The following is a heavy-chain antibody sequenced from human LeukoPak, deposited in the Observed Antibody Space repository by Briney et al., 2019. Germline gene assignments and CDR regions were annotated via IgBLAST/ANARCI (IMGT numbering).Heavy chain of an antibody. CDR1: GLTVSSNY. J-gene: IGHJ4*02. V-gene: IGHV3-66*01. D-gene: IGHD2-2*01. Sequence: GKSLRLSCAASGLTVSSNYMIWVRQAPGEGLEWVSVIYSGGSTYYAASLKARFTISRDNSEDTVYLQMNSLRVEDTAVYYCARASQSTRYQLVPKNAHFDYWGQGTLVNVSS. CDR3: ARASQSTRYQLVPKNAHFDY. CDR2: IYSGGST.